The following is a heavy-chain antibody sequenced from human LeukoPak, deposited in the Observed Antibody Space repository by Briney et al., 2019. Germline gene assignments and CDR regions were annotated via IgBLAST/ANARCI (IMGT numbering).Heavy chain of an antibody. D-gene: IGHD2-15*01. V-gene: IGHV3-7*01. CDR1: GFTFSSHW. CDR2: IQQDGSDK. Sequence: GGSLRLSCAASGFTFSSHWMSWVRQAPGKGLEWVANIQQDGSDKNYVDSVKGRFTISRDNAKKSLSLQMNSLRAEDTAVYYCARVMLGYCSGGSCYDPFDYWGQGALVTVSS. CDR3: ARVMLGYCSGGSCYDPFDY. J-gene: IGHJ4*02.